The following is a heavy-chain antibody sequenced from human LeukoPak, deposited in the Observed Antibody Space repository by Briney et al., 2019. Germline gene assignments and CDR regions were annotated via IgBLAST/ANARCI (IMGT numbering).Heavy chain of an antibody. CDR3: AREYYDFRIGYINYFDY. J-gene: IGHJ4*02. CDR2: IRYDGSNK. CDR1: GFTFSSYG. V-gene: IGHV3-30*02. Sequence: PGGSLRLSCAASGFTFSSYGMHWVRQAPGKGLEWVAFIRYDGSNKYYADSVKGRFTISRDNSKNTLYLQMNSLRAEDTAVYYCAREYYDFRIGYINYFDYWGQGTLVTVSS. D-gene: IGHD3-3*01.